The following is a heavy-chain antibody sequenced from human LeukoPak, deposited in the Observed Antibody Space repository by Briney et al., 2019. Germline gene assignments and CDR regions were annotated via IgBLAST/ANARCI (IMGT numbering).Heavy chain of an antibody. J-gene: IGHJ4*02. CDR3: ALSSGYYPRGDY. CDR2: INPNSGGT. Sequence: ASVKVSCKASGYTFTGYYMHWVRQAPGQGLEWMGWINPNSGGTNYAQKFQGRVTMTRDTSISTAYMELSRLRSDDTAVYYCALSSGYYPRGDYWGQETLVTVSS. CDR1: GYTFTGYY. V-gene: IGHV1-2*02. D-gene: IGHD3-22*01.